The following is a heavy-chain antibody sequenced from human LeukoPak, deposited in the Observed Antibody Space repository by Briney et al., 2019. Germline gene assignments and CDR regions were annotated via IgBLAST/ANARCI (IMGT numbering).Heavy chain of an antibody. Sequence: SQTLSLTCAISGDSVSSNSDAWNWIRQSPSRGLEWLGRTYYRSKWYYDYAVAVKSRISINPDTSKNQFSLQLSSVTPEDTAVYYCARGAGDYGGNLVGIDYWGQGILVTVSS. V-gene: IGHV6-1*01. CDR3: ARGAGDYGGNLVGIDY. J-gene: IGHJ4*02. CDR1: GDSVSSNSDA. D-gene: IGHD4-23*01. CDR2: TYYRSKWYY.